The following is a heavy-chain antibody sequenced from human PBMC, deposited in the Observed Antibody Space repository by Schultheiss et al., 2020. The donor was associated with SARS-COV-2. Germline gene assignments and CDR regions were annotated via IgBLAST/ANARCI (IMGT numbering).Heavy chain of an antibody. CDR2: IYYSGST. D-gene: IGHD6-19*01. Sequence: SQTLSLTCAVYGGSFSGYYWSWIRQPPGKGLEWIGYIYYSGSTNYNPSLKSRVTISVDTSKNQFSLKLSSVTAADTAVYYCAKPATGYSSGWYWGGAFDIWGQGTMVTVSS. CDR3: AKPATGYSSGWYWGGAFDI. V-gene: IGHV4-59*01. CDR1: GGSFSGYY. J-gene: IGHJ3*02.